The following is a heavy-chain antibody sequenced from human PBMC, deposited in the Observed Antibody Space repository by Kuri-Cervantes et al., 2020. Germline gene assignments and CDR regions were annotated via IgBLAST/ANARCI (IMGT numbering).Heavy chain of an antibody. J-gene: IGHJ4*02. CDR2: IYPGDSDT. CDR1: GYSFTSYW. V-gene: IGHV5-51*01. CDR3: ARGGYCSGGSCLFDY. Sequence: GESLKISCKGSGYSFTSYWIGWVRQMPGKGLEWMGIIYPGDSDTRYSPSFQGQVTISADKSISTAYLQWSSLKAPDTAMYYCARGGYCSGGSCLFDYWGQGTLVTVSS. D-gene: IGHD2-15*01.